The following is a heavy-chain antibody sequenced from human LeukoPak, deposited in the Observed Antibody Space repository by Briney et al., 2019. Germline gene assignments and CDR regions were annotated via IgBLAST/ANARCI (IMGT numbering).Heavy chain of an antibody. V-gene: IGHV3-23*01. D-gene: IGHD3-10*01. CDR2: ISGSGGST. CDR3: AKGSKLLWFGEA. Sequence: PGGSLRLSCAASGFTFSSYAMSWVRQAPGKGLEWVSAISGSGGSTYYADSVKGRFTISRDNSKNTLYLQVNSLRAEDTAVYYCAKGSKLLWFGEARGQGTLVTVSS. CDR1: GFTFSSYA. J-gene: IGHJ4*02.